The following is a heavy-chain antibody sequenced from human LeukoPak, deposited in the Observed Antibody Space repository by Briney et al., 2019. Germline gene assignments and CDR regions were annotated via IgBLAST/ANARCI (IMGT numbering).Heavy chain of an antibody. CDR3: ARGLLNTNYSSGLGYFDY. D-gene: IGHD6-19*01. Sequence: PSETLSLTCAVYGGSFSGYYWSWIRQPPGKGLEWIGEINHSGSTNYNPSLKSRVTISVDTSKNQFSLKLSSVTAADTAVYYCARGLLNTNYSSGLGYFDYWGQGTLVTVSS. J-gene: IGHJ4*02. V-gene: IGHV4-34*01. CDR1: GGSFSGYY. CDR2: INHSGST.